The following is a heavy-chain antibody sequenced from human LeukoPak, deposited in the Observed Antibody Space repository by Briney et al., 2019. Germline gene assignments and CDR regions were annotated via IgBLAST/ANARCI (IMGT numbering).Heavy chain of an antibody. Sequence: SSETLSLTCTVSVRSINSSSYYWGWIRKPPGKGLEWLGRIYYSGSTYYNPALKSRVTISVDTSKNQFSLKLSSVTAADTAVYYCARQVLEWALSVVVPAALLDYWGQGTLVTVSS. CDR3: ARQVLEWALSVVVPAALLDY. CDR2: IYYSGST. CDR1: VRSINSSSYY. V-gene: IGHV4-39*01. D-gene: IGHD2-2*01. J-gene: IGHJ4*02.